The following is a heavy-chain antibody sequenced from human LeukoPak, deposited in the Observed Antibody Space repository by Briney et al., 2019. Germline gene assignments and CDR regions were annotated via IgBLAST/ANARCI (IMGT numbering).Heavy chain of an antibody. Sequence: GGSLRLSCAASGFTFSNYWMHWVRQVPGKGLEWVSAISGSGGSTYYADSVKGRFTISRDNSKNTLYLQMNSLRAEDTAVYYCAKGGDGYNIGYWGQGTLVTVSS. D-gene: IGHD5-24*01. CDR3: AKGGDGYNIGY. V-gene: IGHV3-23*01. CDR2: ISGSGGST. J-gene: IGHJ4*02. CDR1: GFTFSNYW.